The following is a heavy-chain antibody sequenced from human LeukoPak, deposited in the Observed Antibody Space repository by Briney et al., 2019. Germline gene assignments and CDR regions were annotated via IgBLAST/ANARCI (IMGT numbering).Heavy chain of an antibody. V-gene: IGHV4-4*07. Sequence: SETLSLTCTVSGGSLSSYYWSWIRQPAGKGLEWIGRIYTSGSTNYNPSLKSRVTMSVDTSKNQFSLKLSSVTAADTAVYYCARGGYYYDSSGYYDYFDYWGQGTLVTVSS. CDR3: ARGGYYYDSSGYYDYFDY. CDR1: GGSLSSYY. D-gene: IGHD3-22*01. CDR2: IYTSGST. J-gene: IGHJ4*02.